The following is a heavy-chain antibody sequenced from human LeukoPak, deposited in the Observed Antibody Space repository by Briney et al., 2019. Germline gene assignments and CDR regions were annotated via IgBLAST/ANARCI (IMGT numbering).Heavy chain of an antibody. CDR3: ARGGIVATILDWFDP. V-gene: IGHV1-69*05. J-gene: IGHJ5*02. CDR2: IIPIFGTA. CDR1: GGTFTSYA. Sequence: ASVKVSCKASGGTFTSYAISWVRQAPGQGFEWMGGIIPIFGTANYAQKFQGRVTITTDESTSTAYMELSSLRSEDTAVYYCARGGIVATILDWFDPWGQGTLVTVSS. D-gene: IGHD5-12*01.